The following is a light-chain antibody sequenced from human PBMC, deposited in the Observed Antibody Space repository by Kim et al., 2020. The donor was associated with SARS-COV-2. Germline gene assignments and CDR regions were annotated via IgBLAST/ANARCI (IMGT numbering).Light chain of an antibody. CDR2: KDS. CDR3: QSADSSVTWV. Sequence: VSPGQTARITCSGDALPKQYAYWYQQKPGQAPVLVIYKDSERPSGIPERFSGSSSGTTVTLTISGVQAEDEADYYCQSADSSVTWVFGGGTKLTVL. J-gene: IGLJ3*02. V-gene: IGLV3-25*03. CDR1: ALPKQY.